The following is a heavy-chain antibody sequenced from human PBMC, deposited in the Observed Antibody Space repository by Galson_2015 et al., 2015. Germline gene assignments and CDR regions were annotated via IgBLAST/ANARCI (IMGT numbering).Heavy chain of an antibody. CDR3: ARSHGDYVLPGGY. D-gene: IGHD4-17*01. J-gene: IGHJ4*02. CDR2: ISSSSSYI. V-gene: IGHV3-21*01. Sequence: SLRLSCAASGFTFSSYSMNWVRQAPGKGLEWVSSISSSSSYIYYADSVKSRFTISRDNAKNSLYLQMNSLRAEDTAVYYCARSHGDYVLPGGYWGQGTLVTVSS. CDR1: GFTFSSYS.